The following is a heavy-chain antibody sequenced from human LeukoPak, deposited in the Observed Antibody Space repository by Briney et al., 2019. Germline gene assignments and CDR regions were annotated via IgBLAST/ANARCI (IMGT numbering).Heavy chain of an antibody. CDR2: IKSKTDSGTT. D-gene: IGHD3-9*01. V-gene: IGHV3-15*01. J-gene: IGHJ4*02. CDR1: GFTFSNAW. Sequence: PGGSLRLSCAACGFTFSNAWMSWVRQAPGKGLQWVGRIKSKTDSGTTDYAAPVKGRFTISRDDSKNTLYLQMNSLKTEDTAVYYCTTDGLGSLLRYFDWTVSAGDYWGQGTLVTVSS. CDR3: TTDGLGSLLRYFDWTVSAGDY.